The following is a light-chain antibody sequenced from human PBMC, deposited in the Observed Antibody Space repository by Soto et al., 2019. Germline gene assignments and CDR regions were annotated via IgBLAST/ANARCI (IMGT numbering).Light chain of an antibody. J-gene: IGLJ1*01. Sequence: QSVLTQPASVSGSPGQSIAISCTGSSSDVGGYNYVSWYQHHPGKAPKLMIYDVTNRPSGVSDRFSGSKSGNTASLTISGLQAEYEADYYSSSYSSIWHYVFVTRSKVTVL. CDR2: DVT. CDR3: SSYSSIWHYV. CDR1: SSDVGGYNY. V-gene: IGLV2-14*03.